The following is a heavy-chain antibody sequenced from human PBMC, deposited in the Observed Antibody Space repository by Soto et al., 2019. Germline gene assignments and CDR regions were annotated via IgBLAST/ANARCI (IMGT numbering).Heavy chain of an antibody. CDR2: IYSGGST. CDR1: GFTVSSNY. V-gene: IGHV3-66*04. Sequence: EVQLVESGGGLVQPGGSLRLSCAASGFTVSSNYMSWVRQAPGKGLEWVSVIYSGGSTYYADSVKGRFTISRDNSKNTLSLQMSSLRAEDTAVYFCARQWLVYNWFDPWGQGTLVTVSS. D-gene: IGHD6-19*01. CDR3: ARQWLVYNWFDP. J-gene: IGHJ5*02.